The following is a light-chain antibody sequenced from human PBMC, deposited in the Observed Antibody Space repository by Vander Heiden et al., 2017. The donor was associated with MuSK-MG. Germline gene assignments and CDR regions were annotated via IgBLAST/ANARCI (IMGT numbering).Light chain of an antibody. CDR1: QSISGY. CDR3: QQSDSSPTWT. CDR2: STS. Sequence: IQMTQSPSSLSASLGDRVTITCRASQSISGYLNWYQQKPGKAPMLLIYSTSSLQSGVPSRFSGSGYGTDFTLTISSLQPEDFAPYYCQQSDSSPTWTFGQGTKVEIK. J-gene: IGKJ1*01. V-gene: IGKV1-39*01.